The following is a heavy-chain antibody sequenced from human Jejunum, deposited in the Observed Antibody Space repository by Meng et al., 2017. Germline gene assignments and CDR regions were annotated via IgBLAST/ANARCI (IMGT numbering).Heavy chain of an antibody. Sequence: QLRLVGSGRGVCWTGLSRCFSCAVLGMSFGGSAMTWVRQIPGMGRGWAATISDVGSDEADSVQGRFTISRDNSKNTLYLQMNSLRADDTSVYYCARGSPPDSWGQGTLVTVSS. CDR3: ARGSPPDS. CDR2: ISDVGSDE. J-gene: IGHJ4*02. CDR1: GMSFGGSA. V-gene: IGHV3-30*01.